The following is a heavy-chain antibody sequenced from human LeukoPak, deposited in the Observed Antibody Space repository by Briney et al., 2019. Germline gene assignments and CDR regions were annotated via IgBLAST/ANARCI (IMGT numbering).Heavy chain of an antibody. CDR1: GGSINSHY. D-gene: IGHD6-13*01. V-gene: IGHV4-59*08. J-gene: IGHJ6*02. CDR3: ARLDSTISHFGLDV. Sequence: SETLSLTCAVSGGSINSHYWSWIRQPPEKGLEWIGYIHHGGSTNYNPSLGSRVTISVDTSKKHFSLKLSSVTAADTAVYYCARLDSTISHFGLDVWGQGTTVTASS. CDR2: IHHGGST.